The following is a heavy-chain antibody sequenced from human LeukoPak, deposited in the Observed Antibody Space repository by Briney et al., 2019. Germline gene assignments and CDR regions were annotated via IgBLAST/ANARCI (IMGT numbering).Heavy chain of an antibody. D-gene: IGHD6-19*01. CDR2: FDPEDGET. J-gene: IGHJ4*02. V-gene: IGHV1-24*01. CDR1: GYTFTSYG. Sequence: ASVKVSCKASGYTFTSYGISWVRQAPGQGLEWMGGFDPEDGETIYAQKFQGRVTMTEDTSTDTAYMELSSLRSEDTAVYYCAAATAVAGLDYWGQGTLVTVSS. CDR3: AAATAVAGLDY.